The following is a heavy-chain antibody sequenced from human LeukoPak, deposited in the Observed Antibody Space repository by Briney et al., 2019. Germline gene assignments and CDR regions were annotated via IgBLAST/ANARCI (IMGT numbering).Heavy chain of an antibody. CDR2: IYPGDSDT. V-gene: IGHV5-51*01. CDR1: GYSFNTYW. J-gene: IGHJ5*02. Sequence: GESLKISCKGSGYSFNTYWIGWVRPMPGKGLEWMGIIYPGDSDTRYGPSFQGQVTISADKSISTAYLQWSTLKASDTAVYYCARGGAYGDYGGWFDPWGQGTLVTVSS. CDR3: ARGGAYGDYGGWFDP. D-gene: IGHD4-17*01.